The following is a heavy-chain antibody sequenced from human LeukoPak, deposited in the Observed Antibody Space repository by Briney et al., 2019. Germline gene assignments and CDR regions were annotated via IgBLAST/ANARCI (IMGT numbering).Heavy chain of an antibody. CDR3: ARVGVFHYYYYYYMDV. V-gene: IGHV4-34*01. J-gene: IGHJ6*03. D-gene: IGHD5/OR15-5a*01. CDR1: GGSFSGYY. CDR2: INHSGST. Sequence: SETLSLTCAVYGGSFSGYYWSWIRQPPGKGLEWIGEINHSGSTNYNPSLKSRVAISVDTSKTQFSLKLSSATAADTAVYYCARVGVFHYYYYYYMDVWGKGTTVTVSS.